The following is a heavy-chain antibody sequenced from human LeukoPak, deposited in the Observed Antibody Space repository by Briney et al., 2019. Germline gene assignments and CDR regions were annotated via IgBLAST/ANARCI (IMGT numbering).Heavy chain of an antibody. V-gene: IGHV3-53*01. Sequence: GGSLRLSCAASGFTFSSYWMSWVRQAPGKGLEWVSVIYSGGSTYYADSVQGRFTISRDNSKNTLYLQMNSLRAEDTAVYYCARDRLYSSSSEDYWGQGILVTVSS. CDR1: GFTFSSYW. D-gene: IGHD6-6*01. CDR2: IYSGGST. CDR3: ARDRLYSSSSEDY. J-gene: IGHJ4*02.